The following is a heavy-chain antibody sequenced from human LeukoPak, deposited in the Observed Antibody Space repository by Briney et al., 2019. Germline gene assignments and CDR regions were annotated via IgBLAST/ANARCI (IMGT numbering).Heavy chain of an antibody. CDR2: IYYSGST. D-gene: IGHD2-2*01. V-gene: IGHV4-39*07. CDR3: ARGVTNCSSTSCLLYYYYYYMDV. J-gene: IGHJ6*03. CDR1: GGSISSSSYY. Sequence: PSETLSLTCTVSGGSISSSSYYWGWIRQPPGKGLEWIGSIYYSGSTYYNPSLKSRVTISVDTFKNQFSLQLNSVTPEDTAVYYCARGVTNCSSTSCLLYYYYYYMDVWGKGTTVTVSS.